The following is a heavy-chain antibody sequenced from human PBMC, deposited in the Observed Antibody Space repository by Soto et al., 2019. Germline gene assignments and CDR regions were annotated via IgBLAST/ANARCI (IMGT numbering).Heavy chain of an antibody. CDR2: IKDKGNNYAI. CDR1: GFVFSDSA. Sequence: GGSLRVSCVASGFVFSDSAIHWGRQSSGKGLEWVGRIKDKGNNYAIAYAASVTGRFTVSRDDSKNTAYLQINSLKIEDTAIYFCTRHRIIWANDMTAAVSNEGFDIWGQGTMVTVSS. J-gene: IGHJ3*02. D-gene: IGHD2-21*02. CDR3: TRHRIIWANDMTAAVSNEGFDI. V-gene: IGHV3-73*01.